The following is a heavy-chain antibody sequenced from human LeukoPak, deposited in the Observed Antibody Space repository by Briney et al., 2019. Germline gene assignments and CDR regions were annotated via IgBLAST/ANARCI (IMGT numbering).Heavy chain of an antibody. CDR1: GYTFTSYA. Sequence: ASVKVSCKASGYTFTSYAMHRVRQAPGQRPEWMGWINAGNGNTKYSQKFQGRVTITRDTSASTAYMELSSLRSEDTAVYYCARDRTVYCTNGVCPNDAFDIWGQGTMVTVSS. V-gene: IGHV1-3*01. CDR3: ARDRTVYCTNGVCPNDAFDI. D-gene: IGHD2-8*01. CDR2: INAGNGNT. J-gene: IGHJ3*02.